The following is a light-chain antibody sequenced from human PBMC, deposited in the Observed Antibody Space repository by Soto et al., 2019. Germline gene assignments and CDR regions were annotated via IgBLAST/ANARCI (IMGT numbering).Light chain of an antibody. CDR2: EVT. CDR1: SSDVGIYNY. V-gene: IGLV2-14*01. CDR3: SSYAGGKNFYV. J-gene: IGLJ1*01. Sequence: QSVLTQPASVSGSPGQSIAISCTGSSSDVGIYNYVSWYQQHPGKVPKLIIYEVTNRPSGVSNRFSGSKSGNTASLTISGLQAEDEADYHCSSYAGGKNFYVFGTGTKLTVL.